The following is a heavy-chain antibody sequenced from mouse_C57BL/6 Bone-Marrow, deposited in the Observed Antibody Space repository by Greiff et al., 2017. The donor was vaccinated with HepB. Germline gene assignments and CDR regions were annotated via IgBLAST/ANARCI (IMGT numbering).Heavy chain of an antibody. J-gene: IGHJ1*03. D-gene: IGHD2-5*01. CDR2: ISNGGGST. CDR1: GFTFSDYY. Sequence: EVQVVESGGGLVQPGGSLKLSCAASGFTFSDYYMYWVRQTPEKRLEWVAYISNGGGSTYYPDTVKGRFTISRDNAKNTLYLQMSRLKSEDTAMYYCARNYSNYVYWYFDVWGTGTTVTVSS. CDR3: ARNYSNYVYWYFDV. V-gene: IGHV5-12*01.